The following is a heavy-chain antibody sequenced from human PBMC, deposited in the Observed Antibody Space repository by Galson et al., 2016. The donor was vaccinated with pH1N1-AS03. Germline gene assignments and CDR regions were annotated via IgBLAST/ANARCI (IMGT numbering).Heavy chain of an antibody. CDR2: VSYDGSNK. J-gene: IGHJ5*02. CDR3: ARESRGGGASEVGFDP. V-gene: IGHV3-30*01. Sequence: SLRLSCAASGFTFSSYAMHWVRQAPGKGLECVAVVSYDGSNKYYGDSVKGRFTISRDNSKNTLLLQVNGRRPEDTGVYYCARESRGGGASEVGFDPWGQGTRVTVSS. D-gene: IGHD1-26*01. CDR1: GFTFSSYA.